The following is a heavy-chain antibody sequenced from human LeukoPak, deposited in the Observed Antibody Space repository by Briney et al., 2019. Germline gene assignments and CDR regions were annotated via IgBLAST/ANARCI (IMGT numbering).Heavy chain of an antibody. D-gene: IGHD3-9*01. CDR2: ISAYNGNT. J-gene: IGHJ4*02. V-gene: IGHV1-18*01. CDR1: GYTFTSYG. CDR3: AREENYDILSGSRYYFDY. Sequence: ASVKVSCKASGYTFTSYGISWVRQAPGQGLEWMGWISAYNGNTNYAQKLQGRVTMTTDTSTSTAYMELRSLRSDDTAVYYCAREENYDILSGSRYYFDYWGQGTLVTVSS.